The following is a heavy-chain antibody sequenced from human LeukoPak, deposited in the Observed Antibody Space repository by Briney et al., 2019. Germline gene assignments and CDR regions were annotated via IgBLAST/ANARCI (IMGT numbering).Heavy chain of an antibody. D-gene: IGHD4-17*01. V-gene: IGHV4-30-2*01. Sequence: PSQTLSLTCAVPGGSISSGGYSWSWIRQPPGKGLEWIGYIYHSGSTYYNPSLKSRVTISVDRSKNQFSLKLRSMTAADTAVYYCARDGNVRGDYGDYHPAYWGQGTLVTVSS. CDR1: GGSISSGGYS. CDR2: IYHSGST. CDR3: ARDGNVRGDYGDYHPAY. J-gene: IGHJ4*02.